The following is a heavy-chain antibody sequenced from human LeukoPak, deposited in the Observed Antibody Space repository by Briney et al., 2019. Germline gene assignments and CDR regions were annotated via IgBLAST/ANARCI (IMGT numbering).Heavy chain of an antibody. J-gene: IGHJ4*02. CDR3: ARRDSGSYLGFDY. Sequence: PGGSLQISCKGSGYSFTSYWIGGVRQLPGKGLEGMGIIYPGDSDTRYSPSFQGQVTISADKSISTAYLQWSSLKASDTAMYYCARRDSGSYLGFDYWGQGTLVTVSS. V-gene: IGHV5-51*01. CDR2: IYPGDSDT. CDR1: GYSFTSYW. D-gene: IGHD1-26*01.